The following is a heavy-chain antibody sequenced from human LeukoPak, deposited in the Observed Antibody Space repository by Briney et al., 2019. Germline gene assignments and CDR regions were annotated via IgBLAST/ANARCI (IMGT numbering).Heavy chain of an antibody. CDR1: GFTFSSYS. CDR3: ARAPTIGYYMDV. D-gene: IGHD3-3*01. CDR2: ISSSSSTI. V-gene: IGHV3-48*04. J-gene: IGHJ6*03. Sequence: GGSLRLSCAASGFTFSSYSMNWVRQAPGKGLEWVSYISSSSSTIYYADSVKGRFTISRDNAKNSLYLQMNSLRAEDTAVYYCARAPTIGYYMDVWGKGTTVTVSS.